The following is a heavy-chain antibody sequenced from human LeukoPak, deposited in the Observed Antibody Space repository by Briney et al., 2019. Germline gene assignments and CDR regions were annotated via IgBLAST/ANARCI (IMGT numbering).Heavy chain of an antibody. Sequence: ASVKVSCKASGYTFTSYYMHWVRQAPRQGLEWMGIINPSGGSTSYAQKFQGRVTLTRDMSTSTDYLELSSLRSDDTAVYYCARDNSARDEAWWFNPWGQGTLVTVAS. J-gene: IGHJ5*02. CDR1: GYTFTSYY. V-gene: IGHV1-46*01. CDR2: INPSGGST. D-gene: IGHD5-24*01. CDR3: ARDNSARDEAWWFNP.